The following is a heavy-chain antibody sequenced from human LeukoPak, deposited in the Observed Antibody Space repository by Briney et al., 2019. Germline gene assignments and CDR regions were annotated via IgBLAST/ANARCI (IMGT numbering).Heavy chain of an antibody. J-gene: IGHJ4*02. Sequence: PGGSLRLACAASGLTFSGSAMPWVRQASGKGLEWVGRIRSKANSYATAYAASVKGRFTISRDDSKNTAYLQMNSLKTEDTAVYYCTRQNYGDYCFDYWGQGTLVTVSS. D-gene: IGHD4-17*01. CDR2: IRSKANSYAT. CDR1: GLTFSGSA. CDR3: TRQNYGDYCFDY. V-gene: IGHV3-73*01.